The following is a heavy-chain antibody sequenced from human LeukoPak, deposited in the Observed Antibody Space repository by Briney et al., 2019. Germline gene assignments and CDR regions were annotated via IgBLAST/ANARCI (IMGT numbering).Heavy chain of an antibody. Sequence: SETLSLTCTVSGGSISSYYWSWIRQPPGKGLEWIGEINHSGSTNYNPYLKSRVTISVDTSKNQFALKLSSVTAADTAVYYCARAVTYSSSWYTFPWFDPWGQGTLVTVSS. D-gene: IGHD6-13*01. CDR2: INHSGST. J-gene: IGHJ5*02. CDR3: ARAVTYSSSWYTFPWFDP. CDR1: GGSISSYY. V-gene: IGHV4-34*01.